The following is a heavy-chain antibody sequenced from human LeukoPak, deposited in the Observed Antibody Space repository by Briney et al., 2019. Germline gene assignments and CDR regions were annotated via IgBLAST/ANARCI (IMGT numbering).Heavy chain of an antibody. V-gene: IGHV4-61*02. CDR3: VRELCVKGVCYSLVY. CDR2: IYTSGST. J-gene: IGHJ4*02. CDR1: VGSSSRRYYY. D-gene: IGHD2-8*01. Sequence: PSETLSLTYTLCVGSSSRRYYYGRWIRQPAGKGLEWIGRIYTSGSTNYNPSLKSRVTISVDTSKNQFSLKPSSVTAADTAVYYCVRELCVKGVCYSLVYSGQGTLVTVSS.